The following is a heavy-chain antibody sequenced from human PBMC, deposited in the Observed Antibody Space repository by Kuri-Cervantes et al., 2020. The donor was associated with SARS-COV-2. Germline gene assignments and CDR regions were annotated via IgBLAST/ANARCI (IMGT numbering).Heavy chain of an antibody. D-gene: IGHD2-15*01. CDR3: ARGWRWFDP. Sequence: GESLKISCAASGFTFSGYYMSWIRQAPGKGLEWVSYISSSSSYTNYADSVKGRFTISRDNAKNSLYLQMNSLRAEDTAVYYCARGWRWFDPWGQGTLVTVSS. CDR1: GFTFSGYY. CDR2: ISSSSSYT. J-gene: IGHJ5*02. V-gene: IGHV3-11*05.